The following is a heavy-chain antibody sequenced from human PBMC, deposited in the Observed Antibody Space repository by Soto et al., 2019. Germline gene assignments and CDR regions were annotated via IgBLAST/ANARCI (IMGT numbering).Heavy chain of an antibody. V-gene: IGHV1-46*01. CDR2: INPSGGST. CDR1: GYTFTSYY. CDR3: ARAYGSGGYRDY. J-gene: IGHJ4*02. D-gene: IGHD3-10*01. Sequence: QVQLVQSGAEVKKPGASVKVSCKAYGYTFTSYYMHWVRQAPGQGLEWMGIINPSGGSTSYAQKFQGRVTMTRDTSTSTVYMELSSLRSEDTAVYYCARAYGSGGYRDYWGQGTLVTVSS.